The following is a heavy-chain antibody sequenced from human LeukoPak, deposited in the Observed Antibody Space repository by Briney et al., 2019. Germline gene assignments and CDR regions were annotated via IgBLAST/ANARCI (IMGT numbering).Heavy chain of an antibody. CDR3: ARHDFSITMVRGVHYYYHYGMDV. J-gene: IGHJ6*02. CDR1: GGSISSYY. D-gene: IGHD3-10*01. Sequence: SETLSLTCTVSGGSISSYYWSWIRQPPGKGLEWIGYIYYSGSTNYNPSLKSRVTISVDTSKNQFSLKLSSVTAADTAVYYCARHDFSITMVRGVHYYYHYGMDVWGQGTTVTVSS. V-gene: IGHV4-59*08. CDR2: IYYSGST.